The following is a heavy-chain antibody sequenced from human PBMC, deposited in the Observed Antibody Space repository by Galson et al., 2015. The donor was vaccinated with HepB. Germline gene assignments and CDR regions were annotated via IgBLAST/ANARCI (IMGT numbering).Heavy chain of an antibody. V-gene: IGHV3-48*01. Sequence: SLRLSCAVSGFSLSAYSMSWVRQAPGKGLEWISYISSQSWTIYHADSVKGRFTISRDNARNSLDLRMNSLRAEDTAVYYCARPKWATVIAFDIWGQGTMATVSS. CDR2: ISSQSWTI. J-gene: IGHJ3*02. D-gene: IGHD4-17*01. CDR1: GFSLSAYS. CDR3: ARPKWATVIAFDI.